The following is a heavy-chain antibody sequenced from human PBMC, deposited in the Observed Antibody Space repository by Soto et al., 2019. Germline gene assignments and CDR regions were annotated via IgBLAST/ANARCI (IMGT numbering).Heavy chain of an antibody. CDR1: GYSFTSYW. D-gene: IGHD1-26*01. CDR2: IYPGDSDT. CDR3: ARQWEIPRSDYYYYGMDV. V-gene: IGHV5-51*01. J-gene: IGHJ6*02. Sequence: GESLKISCKGSGYSFTSYWIGWVRQMPGKGLEWMGIIYPGDSDTRYSPSFQGQVTISADKSISTAYLQWSSLKASDTAMYYCARQWEIPRSDYYYYGMDVWGQGTTVTVSS.